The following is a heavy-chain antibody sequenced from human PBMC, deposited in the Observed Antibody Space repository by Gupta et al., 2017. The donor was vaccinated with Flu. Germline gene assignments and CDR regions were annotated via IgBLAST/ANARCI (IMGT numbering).Heavy chain of an antibody. D-gene: IGHD1-1*01. CDR2: MSARGKTT. CDR3: AKFTMYTVVSFES. CDR1: GFNFSAHG. V-gene: IGHV3-23*01. J-gene: IGHJ4*02. Sequence: VHLSVSCGAVLHLGGSLRLSCAPSGFNFSAHGMAWVRQAPGKGLEWVSTMSARGKTTYYADSVKGRFSLSRDNSKNILSLERNTLRAEDAAIYCCAKFTMYTVVSFESWGQGTPVTVSS.